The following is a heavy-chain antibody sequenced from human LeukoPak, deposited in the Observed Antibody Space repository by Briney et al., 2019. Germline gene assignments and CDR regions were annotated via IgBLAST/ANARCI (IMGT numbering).Heavy chain of an antibody. J-gene: IGHJ5*02. D-gene: IGHD1-26*01. V-gene: IGHV3-23*01. CDR3: AKGPYSGFS. Sequence: PGGSLRLSCAASGFTFSSYAMSWVRQAPGKGLEWVSANSGSGSTNYADSVKGRFTISRDNSKNTLYLQMNSLRAEDTAVYYCAKGPYSGFSWGQGTLVTVSS. CDR2: NSGSGST. CDR1: GFTFSSYA.